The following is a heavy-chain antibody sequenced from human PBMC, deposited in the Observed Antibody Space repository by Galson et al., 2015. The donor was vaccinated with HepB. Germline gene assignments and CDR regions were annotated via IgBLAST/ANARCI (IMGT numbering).Heavy chain of an antibody. CDR1: GYTFTSYG. CDR2: ISAYNGNT. D-gene: IGHD4-17*01. J-gene: IGHJ4*02. V-gene: IGHV1-18*04. Sequence: QSGAEVKKPGESLRISCKASGYTFTSYGISWVRQAPGQGLEWMGWISAYNGNTNYAQKLQGRVTMTTDTSTSTAYMELRSLRYDDTAVYYCARLATVQMILIDYWGQGTLVTVSS. CDR3: ARLATVQMILIDY.